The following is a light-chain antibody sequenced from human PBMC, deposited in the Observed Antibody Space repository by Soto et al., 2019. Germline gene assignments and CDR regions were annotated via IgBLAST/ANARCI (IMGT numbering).Light chain of an antibody. V-gene: IGKV1-17*01. CDR2: TAS. CDR3: LQHNTYPYT. Sequence: DIQMTQSPSSLSASVGDRVTITCRASQGIRSDLGWFQQKPGKAPKRLIYTASSLQSGVPSRFSRSGSWTEFRLTISRLQPEDFATYYCLQHNTYPYTFGQGTKLEIK. J-gene: IGKJ2*01. CDR1: QGIRSD.